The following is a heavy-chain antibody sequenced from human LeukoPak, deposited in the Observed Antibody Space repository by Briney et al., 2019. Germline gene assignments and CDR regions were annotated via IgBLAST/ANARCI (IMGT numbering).Heavy chain of an antibody. CDR2: IYYSGST. CDR1: GGSVSSGSYY. J-gene: IGHJ4*02. V-gene: IGHV4-61*01. CDR3: ARSRITIFGVGLDY. Sequence: KSSETLSLTCTVSGGSVSSGSYYWSWIRQPPGKGLEWIGYIYYSGSTNYNPSLKSRVTISVDTSKNQFSLKLSSVTAADTAVYYCARSRITIFGVGLDYWGQGMLVTVSS. D-gene: IGHD3-3*01.